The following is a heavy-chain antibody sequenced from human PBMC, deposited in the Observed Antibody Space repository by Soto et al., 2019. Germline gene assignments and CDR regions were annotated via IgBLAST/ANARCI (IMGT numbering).Heavy chain of an antibody. J-gene: IGHJ4*02. Sequence: QVQLQESGPGLVKPSGTLSLTCAVSGGSISSSNWWSWVRQPPGKGLQWIGEIYHSGSTNYIPSLKCRGTISVDKSRNQCTLKLSSVTAADTAVYYCARRCGEGRVDYWGQGTLVTVSS. CDR3: ARRCGEGRVDY. CDR1: GGSISSSNW. V-gene: IGHV4-4*02. D-gene: IGHD2-21*01. CDR2: IYHSGST.